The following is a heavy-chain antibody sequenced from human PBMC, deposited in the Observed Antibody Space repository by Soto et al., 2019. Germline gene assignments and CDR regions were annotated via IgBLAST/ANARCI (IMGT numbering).Heavy chain of an antibody. J-gene: IGHJ3*02. V-gene: IGHV4-59*01. Sequence: PSETPSLTCSVSGTSITSYYWNWVRQPAGKGLEWIGYVHHTGNNYYSPSFRTRVAMSVDTSRNLFSLNLASLTAADAALYFCAKWEESIRAFDIWGQGTLVTVSS. CDR1: GTSITSYY. D-gene: IGHD1-26*01. CDR3: AKWEESIRAFDI. CDR2: VHHTGNN.